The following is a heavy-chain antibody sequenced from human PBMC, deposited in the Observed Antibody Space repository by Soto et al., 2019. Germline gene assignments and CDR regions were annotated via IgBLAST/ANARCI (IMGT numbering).Heavy chain of an antibody. Sequence: VQLVESGGGVVQPGRSLRLSCAASGFTFSSYGMHWVRQAPGKGLEWVAVIWYDGSNKYYADSVKGRFTISRDNSKNTLYLQMNSLRAEDTAVYYCARPSFPGYYYYMDVWGKGTTVTVSS. CDR1: GFTFSSYG. V-gene: IGHV3-33*01. J-gene: IGHJ6*03. CDR3: ARPSFPGYYYYMDV. D-gene: IGHD3-16*01. CDR2: IWYDGSNK.